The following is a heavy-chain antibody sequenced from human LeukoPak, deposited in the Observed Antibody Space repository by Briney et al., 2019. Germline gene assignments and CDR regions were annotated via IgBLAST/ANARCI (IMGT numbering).Heavy chain of an antibody. Sequence: PVGSLRLSCAASGFTFSSYAMSWVPQAPGNGLEWVSAISGSGGSTYYADSVKGRFTISRDNSKNTLYLQMNSLRAEDTAVYYCAKGDDFMITSVDYWGQGTLVTVSS. CDR1: GFTFSSYA. D-gene: IGHD3-16*01. CDR3: AKGDDFMITSVDY. J-gene: IGHJ4*02. V-gene: IGHV3-23*01. CDR2: ISGSGGST.